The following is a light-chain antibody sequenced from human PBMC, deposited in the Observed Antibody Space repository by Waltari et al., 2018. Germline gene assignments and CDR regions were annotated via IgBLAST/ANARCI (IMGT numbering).Light chain of an antibody. CDR1: QRVSSS. V-gene: IGKV3-11*01. CDR3: QQRSSWPLT. J-gene: IGKJ4*01. CDR2: DAS. Sequence: EIVLTQSPATLSLSSGDRATLSCRASQRVSSSLAWYQQRPGQAPRLLIYDASNRATGIPARFSGSGSGTNFTLTISSLEPEDFAVYYCQQRSSWPLTFGGGTKVEVK.